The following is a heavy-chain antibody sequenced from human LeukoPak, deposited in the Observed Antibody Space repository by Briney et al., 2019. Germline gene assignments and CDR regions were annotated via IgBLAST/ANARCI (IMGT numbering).Heavy chain of an antibody. CDR3: AKDLSGRYSSGWYFDY. CDR2: ISGSGGST. J-gene: IGHJ4*02. CDR1: GFTLSYYA. V-gene: IGHV3-23*01. Sequence: GGSLRLSCAASGFTLSYYAMSWVRQAPGKGLGWVSAISGSGGSTYYADSVKGRFTISRDNSKNTLYLQMNSLRGEDTAVYYCAKDLSGRYSSGWYFDYWGQGTLVTVSS. D-gene: IGHD6-19*01.